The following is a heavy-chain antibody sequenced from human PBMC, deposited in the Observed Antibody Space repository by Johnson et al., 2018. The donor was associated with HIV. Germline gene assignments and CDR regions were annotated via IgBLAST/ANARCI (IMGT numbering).Heavy chain of an antibody. D-gene: IGHD1-26*01. CDR1: GFTFSSYD. Sequence: VQLVESGGGLVQPGGSLRLSCAASGFTFSSYDMHWVRQPTGQGLEWVSTIGTTGDTYYPGSVKGRFTLSRENDKNSLYLQMNSLRAEDTALYYCTRTLKWELGLPDWDAFDIWGQGTMVTVSS. J-gene: IGHJ3*02. V-gene: IGHV3-13*01. CDR2: IGTTGDT. CDR3: TRTLKWELGLPDWDAFDI.